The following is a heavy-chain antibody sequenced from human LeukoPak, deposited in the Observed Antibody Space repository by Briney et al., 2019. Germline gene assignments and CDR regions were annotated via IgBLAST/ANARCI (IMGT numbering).Heavy chain of an antibody. J-gene: IGHJ4*02. V-gene: IGHV3-21*01. CDR3: ASHSSSWYGLYDY. D-gene: IGHD6-13*01. CDR1: GFTFSSYS. Sequence: PGGSLRLSCAASGFTFSSYSKNWVRQAPGKGLEWVSSISSSSYIYYADSVKGRFTISRDNAKNSLYLQMNSLRAEDMAVYYCASHSSSWYGLYDYWGQGTLVTVSS. CDR2: ISSSSYI.